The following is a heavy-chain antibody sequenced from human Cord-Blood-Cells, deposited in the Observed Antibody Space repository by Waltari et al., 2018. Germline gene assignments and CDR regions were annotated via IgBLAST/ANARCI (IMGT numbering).Heavy chain of an antibody. CDR1: GGSISSYY. CDR3: ARGRGSGSYLHFDY. D-gene: IGHD3-10*01. Sequence: QVQLQESGPGLVKPSETLSLTCTVSGGSISSYYWSWIRQPAGKALEWIGRIYTSGSTNSNPALRSRVTMSVDTSKNQFSLKLSSVTAADTAVYYCARGRGSGSYLHFDYWGQGTLVTVSS. V-gene: IGHV4-4*07. J-gene: IGHJ4*02. CDR2: IYTSGST.